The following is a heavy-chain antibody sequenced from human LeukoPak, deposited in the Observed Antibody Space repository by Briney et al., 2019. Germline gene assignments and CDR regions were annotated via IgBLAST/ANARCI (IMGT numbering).Heavy chain of an antibody. Sequence: PGGSLRLSCAASGLTFSNYGMHWVRQVPGKGLEWVAVTWYDGSNKYYVDSVKGRSTISRDNSKNTLYLQMNSLRDEDTAVYYCARGYGSGTYWTHVDYWGQGTLVTVSS. CDR3: ARGYGSGTYWTHVDY. CDR2: TWYDGSNK. CDR1: GLTFSNYG. D-gene: IGHD3-10*01. J-gene: IGHJ4*02. V-gene: IGHV3-33*01.